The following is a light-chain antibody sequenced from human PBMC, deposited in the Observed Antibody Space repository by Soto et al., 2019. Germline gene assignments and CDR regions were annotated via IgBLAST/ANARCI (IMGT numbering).Light chain of an antibody. CDR2: LGS. CDR3: MKALKPPRL. J-gene: IGKJ2*01. CDR1: QSLLHSNGYNY. V-gene: IGKV2-28*01. Sequence: DIVMTQSPLSLPVTPGEPASISCRSSQSLLHSNGYNYLDWYLQKPGQSPQLLIYLGSNRASGVPDGFRGSGSGTNFTLKISRVGVEDVGFYYCMKALKPPRLFAQGTKLEIK.